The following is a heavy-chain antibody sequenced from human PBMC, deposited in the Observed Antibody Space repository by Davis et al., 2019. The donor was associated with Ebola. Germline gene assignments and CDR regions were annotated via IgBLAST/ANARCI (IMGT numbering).Heavy chain of an antibody. J-gene: IGHJ6*02. CDR3: ASGAAAGSPSGGDYYYYYGMDV. V-gene: IGHV5-10-1*01. CDR2: IDPSDSYT. CDR1: GYSFTSYW. D-gene: IGHD6-13*01. Sequence: GESLKISCKGSGYSFTSYWISWVRQMPGKGLEWMGRIDPSDSYTNYSLSFQGHVTISADKSISTAYLQWSSLKASDTAMYYCASGAAAGSPSGGDYYYYYGMDVWGQGTTVTVSS.